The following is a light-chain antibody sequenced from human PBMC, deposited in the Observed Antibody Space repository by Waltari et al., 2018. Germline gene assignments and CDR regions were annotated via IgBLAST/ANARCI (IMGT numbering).Light chain of an antibody. CDR1: QSVSSN. V-gene: IGKV3-15*01. J-gene: IGKJ4*01. CDR3: QQYNHWPLT. Sequence: ETGRRQSPAPPSVSPGERATISCSASQSVSSNLAWYQQKPGQAPRLLIYGASTMATGIPARFSGSGSGTEFTLTISSLQSEDFAVYSCQQYNHWPLTFGGGTKVEIK. CDR2: GAS.